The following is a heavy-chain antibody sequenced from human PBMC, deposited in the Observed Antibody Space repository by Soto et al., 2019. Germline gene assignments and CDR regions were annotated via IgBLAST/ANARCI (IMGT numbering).Heavy chain of an antibody. CDR3: ARGREYFWRSYYFDY. V-gene: IGHV1-69*13. CDR2: IIPIFGTA. Sequence: SVKVSCKASGGTFSSYAISWVRQAPGQGLEWMGGIIPIFGTANYAQKFQGRVTITADESTSTAYMELSSLRSEDTAVYYCARGREYFWRSYYFDYWGQGTLVTVSS. J-gene: IGHJ4*02. CDR1: GGTFSSYA. D-gene: IGHD3-3*01.